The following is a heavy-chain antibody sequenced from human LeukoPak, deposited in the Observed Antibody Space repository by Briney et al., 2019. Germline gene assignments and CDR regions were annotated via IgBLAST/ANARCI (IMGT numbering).Heavy chain of an antibody. CDR2: INHSGST. J-gene: IGHJ5*02. CDR3: ARGQFIYGTYNWFDP. V-gene: IGHV4-34*01. Sequence: SETLSLTCAAYGGSFSGYHWSWIRQPPGKGLEWIGEINHSGSTNYNPSLKSRVTISKDTSKNQFSLKLSSVTAADTAVYYCARGQFIYGTYNWFDPWGQGTLVTVSS. D-gene: IGHD3-10*01. CDR1: GGSFSGYH.